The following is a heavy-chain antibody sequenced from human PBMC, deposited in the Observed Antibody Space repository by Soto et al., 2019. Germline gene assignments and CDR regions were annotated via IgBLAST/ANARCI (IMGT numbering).Heavy chain of an antibody. Sequence: ASVKVSCKASGGTFSSYAISWVRQAPGQGLEWMGGIIPIFGTANYAQKFQGRVTITADESTSTTYMELSSLRSEDTAVYYCARDGPAGYCSSTSCHNWFDPWGQG. V-gene: IGHV1-69*13. J-gene: IGHJ5*02. CDR1: GGTFSSYA. CDR3: ARDGPAGYCSSTSCHNWFDP. CDR2: IIPIFGTA. D-gene: IGHD2-2*01.